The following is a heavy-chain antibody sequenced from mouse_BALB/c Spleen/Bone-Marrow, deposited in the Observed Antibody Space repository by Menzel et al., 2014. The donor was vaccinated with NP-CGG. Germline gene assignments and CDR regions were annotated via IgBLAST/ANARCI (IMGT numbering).Heavy chain of an antibody. V-gene: IGHV7-3*02. CDR3: ARDYGNYVRFAY. CDR1: GFTFTDYY. D-gene: IGHD2-1*01. Sequence: EVQRVESGGGVVQPGGSLRLSCATSGFTFTDYYMSWVRQPPGKALEWLGFIRNKANGYTTEYSASVKGRFTISRDNSQSIHYLQMNSLKAEDSATYCCARDYGNYVRFAYWGQGTLVTVSA. J-gene: IGHJ3*01. CDR2: IRNKANGYTT.